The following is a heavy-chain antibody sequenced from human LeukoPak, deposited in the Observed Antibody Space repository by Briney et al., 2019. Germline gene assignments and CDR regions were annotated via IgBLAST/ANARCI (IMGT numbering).Heavy chain of an antibody. CDR2: INHSGST. D-gene: IGHD7-27*01. Sequence: SETLSLTCAVSGGSFSGYYRSWIRQPPGQGLEWIGEINHSGSTNYNPSLKSRVTISVDTSKNQFSLKLSSVTAADTAVYYCARGRVWGHFDYWGQGTLVTVSS. V-gene: IGHV4-34*01. J-gene: IGHJ4*02. CDR3: ARGRVWGHFDY. CDR1: GGSFSGYY.